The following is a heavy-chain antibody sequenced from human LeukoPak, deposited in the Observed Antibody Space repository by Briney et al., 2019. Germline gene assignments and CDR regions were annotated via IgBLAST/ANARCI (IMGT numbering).Heavy chain of an antibody. CDR1: GFTFSSYA. D-gene: IGHD6-13*01. CDR2: ISYDGSNK. J-gene: IGHJ4*02. Sequence: GGSLRLSCAASGFTFSSYAMHWVRQAPGKGLEWVAVISYDGSNKYYADSVKGRFTISRDNSKNTLYLQMNSLRAEDTAVYYCAKDGALSAASYYFDYWGQGTLVTVSS. CDR3: AKDGALSAASYYFDY. V-gene: IGHV3-30-3*01.